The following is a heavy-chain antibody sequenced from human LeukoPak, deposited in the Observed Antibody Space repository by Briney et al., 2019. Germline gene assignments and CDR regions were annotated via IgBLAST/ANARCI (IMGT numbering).Heavy chain of an antibody. CDR2: INHSGST. Sequence: PSETLSLICAVYGGSFSGYYWSWIRQPPGKGLEWIGEINHSGSTNYNPSLKSRVTISVDTSKNQFSLKLSSVTAADTAVYYCARGRGNYDSSGYYLGDVWGQGTTVTVSS. J-gene: IGHJ6*02. D-gene: IGHD3-22*01. CDR1: GGSFSGYY. CDR3: ARGRGNYDSSGYYLGDV. V-gene: IGHV4-34*01.